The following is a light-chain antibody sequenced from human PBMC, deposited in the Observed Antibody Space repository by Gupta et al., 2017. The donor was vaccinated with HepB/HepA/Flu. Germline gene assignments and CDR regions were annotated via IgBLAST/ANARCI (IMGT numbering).Light chain of an antibody. Sequence: QSVLTQPPPVSGTPGQRVTISCTGSSSNIVAGYDVHWYQQLPGTAPKLLIYGNTNRPSGVPDRFSGSKSGTSASLAITGLQAEDEADYYCQSYDGSLSGSRVFGGGTKLTVL. CDR1: SSNIVAGYD. CDR2: GNT. V-gene: IGLV1-40*01. CDR3: QSYDGSLSGSRV. J-gene: IGLJ2*01.